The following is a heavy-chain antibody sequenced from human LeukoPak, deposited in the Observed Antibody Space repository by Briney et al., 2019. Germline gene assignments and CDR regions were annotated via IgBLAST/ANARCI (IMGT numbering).Heavy chain of an antibody. CDR3: ARDCSGSHVQLCGMDV. CDR1: GFTVSSNY. J-gene: IGHJ6*02. Sequence: PGGSLRLSCAASGFTVSSNYMSWVRQAPGKGLEWVSVIYSGGDTYYADSVKGRFTISRDNSKNTLYLQMKSLRAEDTAAYYCARDCSGSHVQLCGMDVWGQGTTVTVSS. D-gene: IGHD1-26*01. V-gene: IGHV3-53*01. CDR2: IYSGGDT.